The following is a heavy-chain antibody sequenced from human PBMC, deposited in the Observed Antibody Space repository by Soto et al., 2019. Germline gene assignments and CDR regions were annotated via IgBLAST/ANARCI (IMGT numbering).Heavy chain of an antibody. D-gene: IGHD3-3*01. J-gene: IGHJ4*02. Sequence: HPGGSLRLSCAASGFTFSSYAMSWVRQAPGKGLEWVSAISGSGGSTYYADSVKGRFTISRDNSKNTLYLQMNSLRAEDTAVYYCARRALGSRITIFGVVIRHFDYWGQGTLVTVSS. CDR3: ARRALGSRITIFGVVIRHFDY. CDR2: ISGSGGST. V-gene: IGHV3-23*01. CDR1: GFTFSSYA.